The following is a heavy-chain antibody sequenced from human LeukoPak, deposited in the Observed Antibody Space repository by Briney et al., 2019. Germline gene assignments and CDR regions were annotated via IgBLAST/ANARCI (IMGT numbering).Heavy chain of an antibody. Sequence: PGGSLRLSCAASGFTFSSYAMSWGRQAPGKGLEWVSAISGSGGSTYYADSVKGRFTISRDISKNTLYLQMNSLRAEDTAVYYCAKAPPSSYYYYYGMDVWGQGATVTVSS. CDR3: AKAPPSSYYYYYGMDV. CDR1: GFTFSSYA. CDR2: ISGSGGST. J-gene: IGHJ6*02. D-gene: IGHD6-13*01. V-gene: IGHV3-23*01.